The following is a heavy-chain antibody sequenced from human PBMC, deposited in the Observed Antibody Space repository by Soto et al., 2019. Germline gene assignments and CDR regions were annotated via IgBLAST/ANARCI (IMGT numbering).Heavy chain of an antibody. D-gene: IGHD1-7*01. CDR2: ISHSGST. Sequence: PSETLSLTCAVYGGSFSDDYSSWIRQSPGKGLEWIGEISHSGSTKYNPSIKSRVTISVDTSKRQFSLEMNSVTAADTAGYFCTGGRDNTGTLGGPGTLVTVS. V-gene: IGHV4-34*01. CDR1: GGSFSDDY. J-gene: IGHJ4*02. CDR3: TGGRDNTGTL.